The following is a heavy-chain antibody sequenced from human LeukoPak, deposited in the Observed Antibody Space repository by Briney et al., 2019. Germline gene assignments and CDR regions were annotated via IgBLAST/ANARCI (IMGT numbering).Heavy chain of an antibody. CDR1: GFTLSGYW. D-gene: IGHD1-1*01. CDR2: ITNDGTGT. J-gene: IGHJ4*02. V-gene: IGHV3-74*01. CDR3: ARDQSETTLDY. Sequence: GGSLRLSCAASGFTLSGYWMQWVRDARGKGLVWGSRITNDGTGTIYADSVKGRFTISRDNAKNTLYLQMNSLRAEDTAVYYCARDQSETTLDYWGQGTLVTVSS.